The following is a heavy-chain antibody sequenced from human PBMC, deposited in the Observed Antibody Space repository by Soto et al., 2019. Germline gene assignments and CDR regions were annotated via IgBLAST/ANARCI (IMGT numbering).Heavy chain of an antibody. J-gene: IGHJ4*02. CDR2: INAGNGNT. CDR3: ARAWVVVTAPDY. D-gene: IGHD2-21*02. CDR1: GYTFTSYA. V-gene: IGHV1-3*05. Sequence: QVQLVQSGAEEKKPGASVKVSCKASGYTFTSYAMHWVRQAPGQRLEWMGWINAGNGNTKYSQKFQGRVTLTRDTSASTAYMELSSLRSEATAVYYCARAWVVVTAPDYWGQGTLVTVSS.